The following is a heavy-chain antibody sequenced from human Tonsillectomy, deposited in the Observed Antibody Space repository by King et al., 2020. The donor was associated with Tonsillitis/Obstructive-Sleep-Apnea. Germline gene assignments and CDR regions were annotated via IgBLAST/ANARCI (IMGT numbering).Heavy chain of an antibody. CDR3: ASVTPLDY. D-gene: IGHD3-16*02. CDR2: INHSGST. Sequence: VQLQQWGAGLLKPSETLSLTCAVYGGSFSGYYWSWIRQPPGKGLEWIGEINHSGSTNYNPSLKSRVTISVDTSKNLFSLKLSSVTAADTAVYYCASVTPLDYWGQGTLVTVSS. V-gene: IGHV4-34*01. J-gene: IGHJ4*02. CDR1: GGSFSGYY.